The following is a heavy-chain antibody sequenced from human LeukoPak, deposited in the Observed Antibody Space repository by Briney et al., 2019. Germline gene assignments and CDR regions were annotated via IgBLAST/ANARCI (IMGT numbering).Heavy chain of an antibody. Sequence: PGGSLRLSCAASGFSFSRFYMSWVRQTPGKALEWISYVPTSGISVQYADSVRGRFTASRGDAMNSLHLQMDSLRVEDTAVYYCTRAEGLGPGAHFDQWGQGALVIVSS. CDR2: VPTSGISV. J-gene: IGHJ4*02. CDR3: TRAEGLGPGAHFDQ. V-gene: IGHV3-11*01. CDR1: GFSFSRFY.